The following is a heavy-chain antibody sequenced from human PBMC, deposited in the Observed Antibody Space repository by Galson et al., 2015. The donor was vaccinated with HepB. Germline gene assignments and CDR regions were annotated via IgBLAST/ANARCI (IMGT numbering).Heavy chain of an antibody. J-gene: IGHJ4*02. V-gene: IGHV3-21*01. CDR3: ARASSSSGFDY. CDR2: ISSSSSYI. CDR1: GFTFSSYS. Sequence: SLRLSCAASGFTFSSYSMNWVRQAPGKGLEWVSSISSSSSYIYYADPVKGRFTISRDNAKNSLYLQMNSLKAEDTAVYYCARASSSSGFDYWGQGTLVTVSS. D-gene: IGHD6-6*01.